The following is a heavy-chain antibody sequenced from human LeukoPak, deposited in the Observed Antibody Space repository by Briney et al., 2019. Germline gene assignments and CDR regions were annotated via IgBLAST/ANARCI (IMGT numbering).Heavy chain of an antibody. J-gene: IGHJ6*02. CDR2: IYYSGST. CDR3: ARGSLGGPYYYYGMDV. D-gene: IGHD3-16*01. V-gene: IGHV4-34*01. Sequence: PSETLSLTCAVYGGSFSGYYWSWIRQPPGKGLEWIGYIYYSGSTYYNPSLKSRVTISVDTSKNQFSLKLSSVTAADTAVYYCARGSLGGPYYYYGMDVWGQGTTVTVSS. CDR1: GGSFSGYY.